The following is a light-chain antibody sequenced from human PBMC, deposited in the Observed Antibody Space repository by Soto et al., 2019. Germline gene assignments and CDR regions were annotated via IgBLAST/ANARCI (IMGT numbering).Light chain of an antibody. CDR1: QSLRSSY. CDR2: GAS. V-gene: IGKV3D-20*02. CDR3: SQRLNWQVT. Sequence: EIVLTQSPGTMSLAPGERVTLSCRASQSLRSSYLAWFQQRPGQAPRLLIFGASSSATGIPDRFSGSGSGTDFTFTISSLELEDFAVYYCSQRLNWQVTFGQGTRLEIK. J-gene: IGKJ5*01.